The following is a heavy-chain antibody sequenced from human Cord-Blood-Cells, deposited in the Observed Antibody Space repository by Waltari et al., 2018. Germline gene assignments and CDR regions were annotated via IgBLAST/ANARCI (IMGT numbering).Heavy chain of an antibody. CDR3: ARELSSGYYGGWDY. CDR2: IIPIFGTA. D-gene: IGHD3-22*01. J-gene: IGHJ4*02. CDR1: GGTFSSFS. V-gene: IGHV1-69*01. Sequence: QVQLVQRGAEVKKPGSSVKVSCKATGGTFSSFSISRVRQAPGQGLEWKGGIIPIFGTANYAQKFQGRVTITADESTSTAYMELSSLRSEDTAVYYCARELSSGYYGGWDYWGQGTLVTVSS.